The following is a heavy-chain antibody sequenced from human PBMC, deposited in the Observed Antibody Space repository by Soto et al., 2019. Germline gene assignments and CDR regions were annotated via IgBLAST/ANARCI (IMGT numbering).Heavy chain of an antibody. CDR1: GYSFTSYW. V-gene: IGHV5-51*01. CDR2: IYPGDSDT. D-gene: IGHD6-13*01. J-gene: IGHJ6*02. CDR3: ARLAAAGHYYYYGMDV. Sequence: GESLKISCKGSGYSFTSYWIGWVRQMPGKGLEWMGIIYPGDSDTRYSPSFQGQVTISADKSISTAYLQWSSLKASDTAMYYCARLAAAGHYYYYGMDVWGQGTTVTVSS.